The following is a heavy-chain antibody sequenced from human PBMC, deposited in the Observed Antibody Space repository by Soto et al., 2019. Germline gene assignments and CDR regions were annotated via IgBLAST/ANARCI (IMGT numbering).Heavy chain of an antibody. CDR2: IKSKTDGGTT. V-gene: IGHV3-15*07. J-gene: IGHJ4*02. D-gene: IGHD3-22*01. CDR3: TRDPYYYDSSGYWMPVDY. CDR1: GFTFSNAW. Sequence: GGSLRLSCAASGFTFSNAWMNWVRQAPGKGLEWVGRIKSKTDGGTTDYAASVKGRFTISRDDSKSIAYLQMNSLKTEDTAVYYCTRDPYYYDSSGYWMPVDYWGQGTLVTVSS.